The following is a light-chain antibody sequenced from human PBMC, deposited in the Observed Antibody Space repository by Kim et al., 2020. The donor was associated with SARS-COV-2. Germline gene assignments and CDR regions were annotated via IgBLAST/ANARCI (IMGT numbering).Light chain of an antibody. Sequence: LTQPASVSGSPGQSITISCTGTSSDVGSYNLVSWYQQHPGKAPKLMIYEVSKRPSGVSNRFSGSKSVNTASLTISGLQAEDEADYYCCSYAGSRRVFGGGTQLTVL. J-gene: IGLJ2*01. CDR3: CSYAGSRRV. V-gene: IGLV2-23*02. CDR1: SSDVGSYNL. CDR2: EVS.